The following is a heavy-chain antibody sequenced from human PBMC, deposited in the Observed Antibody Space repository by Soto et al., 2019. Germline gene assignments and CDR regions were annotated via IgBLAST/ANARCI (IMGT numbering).Heavy chain of an antibody. CDR1: GFTFDDYA. CDR3: AKDDAETGLIDY. CDR2: ISWNSGSI. V-gene: IGHV3-9*01. J-gene: IGHJ4*02. D-gene: IGHD3-16*01. Sequence: GGSLRLSCAASGFTFDDYAMHWVRQAPGKGLEWVSGISWNSGSIGYADSVKGRFTISRDNAKNSLYLQMNSLRAEDTALYYCAKDDAETGLIDYWGQGTLVTVSS.